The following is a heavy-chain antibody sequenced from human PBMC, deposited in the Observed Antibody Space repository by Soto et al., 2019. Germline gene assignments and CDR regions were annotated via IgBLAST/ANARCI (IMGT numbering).Heavy chain of an antibody. CDR1: GYTFTRYD. CDR3: AREHSSSWRFDY. CDR2: MNPNSGNT. V-gene: IGHV1-8*01. D-gene: IGHD6-13*01. Sequence: QVQLVQSGAEVKKPGASVKVSCKASGYTFTRYDINWVRQATGQGLERMGWMNPNSGNTVYAQKFQGRVTMTRNTSISTAYMELSSLRSEDTAVYYCAREHSSSWRFDYWGQGTLVTVSS. J-gene: IGHJ4*02.